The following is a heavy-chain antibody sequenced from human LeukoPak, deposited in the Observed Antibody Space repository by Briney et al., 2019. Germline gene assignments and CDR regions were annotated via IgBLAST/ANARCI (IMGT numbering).Heavy chain of an antibody. CDR3: ARDPSYSENLDY. D-gene: IGHD1-26*01. CDR1: GFTFSSYA. CDR2: INSDGSST. J-gene: IGHJ4*02. Sequence: GGSLRLSCTASGFTFSSYAMSWVRQAPGKGLEWVSRINSDGSSTTYADSVKGRFTISRDNAKNTLYLQMNSLRAEDTAVYYCARDPSYSENLDYWGQGTLVTVSS. V-gene: IGHV3-74*01.